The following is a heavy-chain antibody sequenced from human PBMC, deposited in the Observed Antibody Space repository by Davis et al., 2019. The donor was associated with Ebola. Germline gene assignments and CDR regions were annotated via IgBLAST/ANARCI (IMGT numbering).Heavy chain of an antibody. CDR2: IYYSGST. CDR1: GGSISSYY. J-gene: IGHJ6*02. Sequence: GSPRLSCTVSGGSISSYYWSWIRQPPGKGLEWIGYIYYSGSTNYNPSLKSRVTISVDTSKNQFSLKLSSVTAADTAVYYCARALSSSWYGTYYYYGMDVWGQGTLVTVSS. V-gene: IGHV4-59*01. CDR3: ARALSSSWYGTYYYYGMDV. D-gene: IGHD6-13*01.